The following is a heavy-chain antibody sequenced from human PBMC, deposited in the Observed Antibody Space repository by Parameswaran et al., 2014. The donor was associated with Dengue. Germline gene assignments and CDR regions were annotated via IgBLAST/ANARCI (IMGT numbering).Heavy chain of an antibody. J-gene: IGHJ6*03. Sequence: VRQMPGKGLEWVSYISSSGSTIYYADSVKGRFTISRDNAKNSLYLQMNSLRAEDTAVYYCARNPLSAALKTNYYYYYMDVWGKGTTVTVSS. CDR2: ISSSGSTI. V-gene: IGHV3-48*03. D-gene: IGHD2-2*01. CDR3: ARNPLSAALKTNYYYYYMDV.